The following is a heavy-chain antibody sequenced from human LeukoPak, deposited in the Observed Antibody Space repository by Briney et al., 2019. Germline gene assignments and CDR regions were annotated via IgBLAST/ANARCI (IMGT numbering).Heavy chain of an antibody. CDR1: GGSISSGDYY. CDR3: ARELVSWFDP. D-gene: IGHD2-21*01. J-gene: IGHJ5*02. V-gene: IGHV4-30-4*01. Sequence: SETLSLTCTVSGGSISSGDYYWSWIRQPPGTGLEWIGYIYYSGSTYYNPSLKSRVTISVDTSKNQFSLKLSSVTAADTAVYYCARELVSWFDPWGQGTLVTVSS. CDR2: IYYSGST.